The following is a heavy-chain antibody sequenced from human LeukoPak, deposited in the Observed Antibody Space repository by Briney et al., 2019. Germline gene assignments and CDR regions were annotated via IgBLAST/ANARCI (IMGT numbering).Heavy chain of an antibody. D-gene: IGHD4-17*01. CDR3: ARGTTLTPPDTFDI. J-gene: IGHJ3*02. CDR1: GFTFSSYG. CDR2: MNSDGSST. Sequence: GGSLRLSCAASGFTFSSYGMHWVRQAPGKGLVWVSRMNSDGSSTSYADSVKGRFTISRDNAKNTLYLQMSTLRAEDTAVYYCARGTTLTPPDTFDIWGQGTMVTVSS. V-gene: IGHV3-74*01.